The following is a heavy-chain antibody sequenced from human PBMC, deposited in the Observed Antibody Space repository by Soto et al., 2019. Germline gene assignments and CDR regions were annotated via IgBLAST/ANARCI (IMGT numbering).Heavy chain of an antibody. CDR1: GYSISSGYY. J-gene: IGHJ4*02. V-gene: IGHV4-38-2*02. CDR3: AIGGAVVAAAPFDY. CDR2: IFHNGNT. Sequence: PSETLSLTCTVSGYSISSGYYWGWIRQPPGKGLEWIGSIFHNGNTYYTPSLKSRLSTSVVTSKNQFYLRLTSVTAADTAVYYCAIGGAVVAAAPFDYWGQGILVTVSS. D-gene: IGHD2-15*01.